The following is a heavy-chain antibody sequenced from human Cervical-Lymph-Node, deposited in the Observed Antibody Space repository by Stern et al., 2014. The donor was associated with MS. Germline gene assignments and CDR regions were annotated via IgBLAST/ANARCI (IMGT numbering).Heavy chain of an antibody. Sequence: QVQLQESGPGLVKPSQTLGLTCTVAGFSIRSADYAWSWVRQRPGKGLEWIGYIYNSGSTDYNPSLKSRVTISLDMSKNQFSLKLTSVTVADTAVYYCARDRGKSSDGMDVWGQGTTVTVSS. CDR1: GFSIRSADYA. D-gene: IGHD3-10*01. CDR2: IYNSGST. CDR3: ARDRGKSSDGMDV. J-gene: IGHJ6*02. V-gene: IGHV4-31*03.